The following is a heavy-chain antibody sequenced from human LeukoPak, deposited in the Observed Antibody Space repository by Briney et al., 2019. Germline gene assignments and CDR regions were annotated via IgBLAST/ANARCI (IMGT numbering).Heavy chain of an antibody. CDR1: GCTFTGYY. D-gene: IGHD3-3*01. CDR2: INPNSGGT. CDR3: ARNTQYYDFWSGYSSADYYYYMDV. V-gene: IGHV1-2*02. Sequence: ASVKVSCKASGCTFTGYYMHWVRQAPGQGLEWMGWINPNSGGTNYAQKFQGRVTMTRDTSISTAYMELSRLRSDDTAVYYCARNTQYYDFWSGYSSADYYYYMDVWGKGTTVTVSS. J-gene: IGHJ6*03.